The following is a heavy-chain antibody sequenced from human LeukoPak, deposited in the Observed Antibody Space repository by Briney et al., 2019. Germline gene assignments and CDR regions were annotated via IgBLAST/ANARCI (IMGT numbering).Heavy chain of an antibody. J-gene: IGHJ5*02. V-gene: IGHV4-39*01. CDR3: ARQLSIAAVDNWFDP. CDR1: CGSISSSSYY. Sequence: SETLSHTCSLSCGSISSSSYYWGWIRQPPGKGLEWIGSIYYSGSTYYNPSLKSRVTTSVDTSKNQFSLKLSSVTAADTAVYYCARQLSIAAVDNWFDPWGQGTLVTVSS. CDR2: IYYSGST. D-gene: IGHD6-13*01.